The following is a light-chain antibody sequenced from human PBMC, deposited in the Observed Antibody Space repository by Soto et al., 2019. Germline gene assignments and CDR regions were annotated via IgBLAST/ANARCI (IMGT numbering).Light chain of an antibody. CDR2: EVS. CDR3: SSDTSSSTVV. CDR1: SSDVGGYNY. V-gene: IGLV2-14*01. J-gene: IGLJ2*01. Sequence: QSALTQPASVSGSPGQSITISCTGTSSDVGGYNYVSWYQQHPGKAPKLMIYEVSNRPSGVSNRFSGSKSDNTASLTISGLQAEDEGDYYCSSDTSSSTVVFGGVTTLTVL.